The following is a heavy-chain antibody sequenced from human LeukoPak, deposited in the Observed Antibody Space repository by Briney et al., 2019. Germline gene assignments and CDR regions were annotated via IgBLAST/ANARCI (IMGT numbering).Heavy chain of an antibody. J-gene: IGHJ4*02. D-gene: IGHD2-15*01. CDR2: ISGSSNNT. V-gene: IGHV3-23*01. Sequence: GGSLRLSCAASGFTFSTYAMSWVRQAPGKGLEWVSVISGSSNNTYYADSVKGRFTISRDNSKNTLSLQMSSLRAEDTAVYCAKDNGGNGGSWYSPVDFWGQGTLVTVSS. CDR1: GFTFSTYA. CDR3: AKDNGGNGGSWYSPVDF.